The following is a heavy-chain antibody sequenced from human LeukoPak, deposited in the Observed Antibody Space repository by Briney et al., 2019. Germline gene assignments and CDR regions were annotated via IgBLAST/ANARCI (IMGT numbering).Heavy chain of an antibody. Sequence: TGGSLRLSYAASGFTFDDYAMHWVRQAPGKGLEWVSGISWNSGSIGYADSVKGRFTISRDNAKNSLYLQMNSLRAEDTALYYCAKALGYCSGGSCHGGLDYWGQGTLVTVSS. V-gene: IGHV3-9*01. CDR2: ISWNSGSI. CDR1: GFTFDDYA. J-gene: IGHJ4*02. CDR3: AKALGYCSGGSCHGGLDY. D-gene: IGHD2-15*01.